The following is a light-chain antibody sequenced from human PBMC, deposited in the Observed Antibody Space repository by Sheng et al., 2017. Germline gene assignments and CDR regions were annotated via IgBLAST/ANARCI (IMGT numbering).Light chain of an antibody. CDR1: NRDVGGYNS. J-gene: IGLJ3*02. V-gene: IGLV2-8*01. Sequence: QSALTQPASVSGSPGQSITISCTGTNRDVGGYNSVSWYQQHPGKAPKLMIYDVTASPSGVPDRFSGSKSGNTASLAISGLQAEDEADYYCCSYAGTNNWVFGGGTKVTVL. CDR3: CSYAGTNNWV. CDR2: DVT.